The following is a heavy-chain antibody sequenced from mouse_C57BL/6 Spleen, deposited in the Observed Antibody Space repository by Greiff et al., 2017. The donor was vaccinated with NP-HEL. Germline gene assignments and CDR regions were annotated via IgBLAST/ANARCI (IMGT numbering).Heavy chain of an antibody. CDR2: IDPSDSET. V-gene: IGHV1-52*01. J-gene: IGHJ2*01. CDR1: GYTFTSYW. D-gene: IGHD2-3*01. CDR3: ARGDDGYPCFDY. Sequence: QVQLQQHGAELVRPGSSVKLSCKASGYTFTSYWMHWVKQRPIQGLEWIGNIDPSDSETHYNQKFKDKATLTVDKSSSTAYRQLSSLTSEDSAVYYCARGDDGYPCFDYWGQGTTLTVSS.